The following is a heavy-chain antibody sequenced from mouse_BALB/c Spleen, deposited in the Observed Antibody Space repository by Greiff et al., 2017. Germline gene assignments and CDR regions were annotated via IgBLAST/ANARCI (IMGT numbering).Heavy chain of an antibody. Sequence: EVQLQQSGPELVKPGASVKISCKASGYTFTDYNMHWVKQSHGKSLEWIGYIYPYNGGTGYNQKFKSKATLTVDNSSSTAYMELRSLTSEDSAVYYCAREGVYDGYYVFAYWGQGTLVTVSA. CDR2: IYPYNGGT. CDR3: AREGVYDGYYVFAY. V-gene: IGHV1S29*02. CDR1: GYTFTDYN. J-gene: IGHJ3*01. D-gene: IGHD2-3*01.